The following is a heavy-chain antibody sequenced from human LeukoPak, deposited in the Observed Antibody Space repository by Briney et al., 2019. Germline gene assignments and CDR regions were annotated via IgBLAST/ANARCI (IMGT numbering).Heavy chain of an antibody. D-gene: IGHD3-9*01. J-gene: IGHJ6*03. V-gene: IGHV1-8*01. CDR3: ARDHYDILTGYHYYMDV. CDR1: GYTFASYD. Sequence: ASVKVSCTASGYTFASYDINWVRQATGQGLEWMGWMNPNSGNTGNAQKFQGRVTMTRNTSISTAYMELSSLRSEGTAVYYCARDHYDILTGYHYYMDVWGKGTTVTVSS. CDR2: MNPNSGNT.